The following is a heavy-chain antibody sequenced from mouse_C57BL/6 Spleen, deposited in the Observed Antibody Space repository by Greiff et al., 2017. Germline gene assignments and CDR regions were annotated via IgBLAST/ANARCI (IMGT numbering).Heavy chain of an antibody. V-gene: IGHV1-26*01. CDR2: INPNNGGT. Sequence: EVQLQQSGPELVKPGASVKISCKASGYAFTDYYMNWVKQSHGKSLEWIGDINPNNGGTSYNQKFKGKATLTVDKSSSTAYMELRSLASEDSAVXYCARWGPFAYWGQGTLVTVSA. CDR3: ARWGPFAY. J-gene: IGHJ3*01. CDR1: GYAFTDYY.